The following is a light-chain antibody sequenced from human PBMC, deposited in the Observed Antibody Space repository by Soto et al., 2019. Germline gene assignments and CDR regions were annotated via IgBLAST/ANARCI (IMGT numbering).Light chain of an antibody. Sequence: DIVLTPSPGTLSLSPGERATLSCRASHSVSRTYLAWYQQKPGQAPRLLIYGASDRATGTPDRFSGSGSGTDFTLTISRLEPEDSAVYYCQQFDDSVTFGQGTRLEIK. V-gene: IGKV3-20*01. J-gene: IGKJ5*01. CDR2: GAS. CDR3: QQFDDSVT. CDR1: HSVSRTY.